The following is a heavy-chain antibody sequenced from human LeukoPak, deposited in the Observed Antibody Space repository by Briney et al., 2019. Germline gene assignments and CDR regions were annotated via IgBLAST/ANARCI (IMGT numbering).Heavy chain of an antibody. CDR1: GFTFSSYA. Sequence: SGGSLRLSCAASGFTFSSYAMSWVRQAPGKGLEWVSAISGSGGSTYYADSVKGRFTISRDNSKNTLYLQMNSLRAEDTAVYYCAKAGVVVVTAIEYYFDYWGQGTLVTVSS. D-gene: IGHD2-21*02. CDR2: ISGSGGST. CDR3: AKAGVVVVTAIEYYFDY. J-gene: IGHJ4*02. V-gene: IGHV3-23*01.